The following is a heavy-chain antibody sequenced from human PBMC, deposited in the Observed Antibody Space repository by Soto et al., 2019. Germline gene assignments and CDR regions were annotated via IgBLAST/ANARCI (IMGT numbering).Heavy chain of an antibody. CDR1: GFTFSDYY. CDR2: ISSSGSTI. J-gene: IGHJ4*02. V-gene: IGHV3-11*01. D-gene: IGHD3-22*01. CDR3: ARDHRMSSSGYSDFDY. Sequence: GGSLRLSCAASGFTFSDYYMSWIRQAPGKGLEWVSYISSSGSTIYYADSVKGRFTISRDNAKNSLYLQMNSLRAEDTAVYYSARDHRMSSSGYSDFDYWGQGTLVTVSS.